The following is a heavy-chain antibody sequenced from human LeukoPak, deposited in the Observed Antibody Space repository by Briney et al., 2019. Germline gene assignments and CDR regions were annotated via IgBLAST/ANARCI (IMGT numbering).Heavy chain of an antibody. J-gene: IGHJ4*02. CDR1: GFTFSSYA. CDR3: AKGMSSSWTYFDY. Sequence: GRSLRLSCAASGFTFSSYAMHWVRQAPGKGLEWVAVISYDGSNKYYADSVKGRFTISRDNSKNTLYLQMNGLRAEDTAVYYCAKGMSSSWTYFDYWGQGTLVTVSS. CDR2: ISYDGSNK. V-gene: IGHV3-30-3*01. D-gene: IGHD6-13*01.